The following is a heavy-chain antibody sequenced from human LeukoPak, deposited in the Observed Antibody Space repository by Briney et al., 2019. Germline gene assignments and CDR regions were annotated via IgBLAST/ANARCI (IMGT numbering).Heavy chain of an antibody. CDR1: GYTFTSYY. V-gene: IGHV1-46*01. CDR2: INPSGGST. D-gene: IGHD2-15*01. Sequence: ASVKVSCKASGYTFTSYYMYWVRQAPGQGLEWMGIINPSGGSTSYAQKFQGRVTMTRDTSTSTVYMELSSLRSEDTAVYYCARDKCSGGSFYPIDYWGQGTLVTVSS. CDR3: ARDKCSGGSFYPIDY. J-gene: IGHJ4*02.